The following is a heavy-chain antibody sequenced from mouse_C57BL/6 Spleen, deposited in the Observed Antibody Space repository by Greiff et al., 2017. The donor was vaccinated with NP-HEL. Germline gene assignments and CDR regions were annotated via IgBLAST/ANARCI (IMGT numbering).Heavy chain of an antibody. CDR2: IYPGDGDT. D-gene: IGHD2-1*01. V-gene: IGHV1-82*01. Sequence: VQLQQSGPELVKPGASVKISCKASGYAFSSSWMNWVKQRPGKGLEWIGRIYPGDGDTNYNGKFKGKATLTADKSSSTAYMQLSSLTSEDAAVYFCAGSGYYGNVDYWGQGTTLTVSS. CDR3: AGSGYYGNVDY. J-gene: IGHJ2*01. CDR1: GYAFSSSW.